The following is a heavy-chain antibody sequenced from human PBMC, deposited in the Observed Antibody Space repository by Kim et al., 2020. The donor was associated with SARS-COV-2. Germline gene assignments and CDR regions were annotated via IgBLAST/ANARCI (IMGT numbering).Heavy chain of an antibody. J-gene: IGHJ6*02. D-gene: IGHD2-15*01. V-gene: IGHV1-46*01. CDR3: AREGVVAATSYYYYGMDV. CDR1: GYTFTSYY. CDR2: INPSGGST. Sequence: ASVKVSCKASGYTFTSYYMHWVRQAPGQGLEWMGIINPSGGSTSYAQKFQGRVTMTRDTSTSTVYMELSSLRSEDTAVYYCAREGVVAATSYYYYGMDVWGQGTTVTVSS.